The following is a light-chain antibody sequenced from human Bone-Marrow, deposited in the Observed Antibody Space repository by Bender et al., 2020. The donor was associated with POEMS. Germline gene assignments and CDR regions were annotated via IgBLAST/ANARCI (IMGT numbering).Light chain of an antibody. CDR3: STWDDRLNAWL. CDR1: NSNIGTNT. Sequence: QSVLTQPPSASATPGQRVTISCSGSNSNIGTNTVNWYQQLSGTAPRLVIYADDRRPSGVPNRFSASKSGSSASLAISGLQSEDAADYYCSTWDDRLNAWLFGGGTKLTVL. CDR2: ADD. J-gene: IGLJ3*02. V-gene: IGLV1-44*01.